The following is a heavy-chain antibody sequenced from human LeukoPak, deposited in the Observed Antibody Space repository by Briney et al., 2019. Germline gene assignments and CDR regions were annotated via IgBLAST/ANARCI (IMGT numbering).Heavy chain of an antibody. V-gene: IGHV3-21*01. Sequence: GGSLRLSCAASGFTFRSYNFQWVRQAPGKGLEWVSFISSSSSSIYYADSVKGRFTISRDNAKNSLYLQMNSLRAEDTAVYYCARVPYGSGTYTDYWGRGTLVTVSS. CDR2: ISSSSSSI. D-gene: IGHD3-10*01. CDR1: GFTFRSYN. J-gene: IGHJ4*02. CDR3: ARVPYGSGTYTDY.